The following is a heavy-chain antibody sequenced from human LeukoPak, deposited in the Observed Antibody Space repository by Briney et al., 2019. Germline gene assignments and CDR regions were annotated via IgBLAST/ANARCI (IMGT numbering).Heavy chain of an antibody. CDR2: IYPGDSDT. V-gene: IGHV5-51*01. D-gene: IGHD2-2*01. J-gene: IGHJ4*02. CDR1: PYSYTSFW. Sequence: HGESLKISCQGSPYSYTSFWIGWVRRMPGKGLEWMGIIYPGDSDTRYSPSFQGQVTISADKSIATAYLQWSSLKASDTAMYYCARGNHCGSTSCALDYWGQGTLVTVSS. CDR3: ARGNHCGSTSCALDY.